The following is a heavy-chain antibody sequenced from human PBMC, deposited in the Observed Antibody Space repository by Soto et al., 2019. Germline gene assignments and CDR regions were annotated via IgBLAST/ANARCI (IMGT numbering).Heavy chain of an antibody. CDR1: GYTFTSYG. D-gene: IGHD1-1*01. CDR3: ARGRYGDY. Sequence: QVNLVQSGAEVRKPGASVKVSCKGSGYTFTSYGIAWVRQAPGQGLEWMGWISAHNDNTNYAQKGQGRDTVTRDTSTSTAYMELRNLRSDDTAVYYCARGRYGDYWGQGALVTVSS. J-gene: IGHJ4*02. CDR2: ISAHNDNT. V-gene: IGHV1-18*01.